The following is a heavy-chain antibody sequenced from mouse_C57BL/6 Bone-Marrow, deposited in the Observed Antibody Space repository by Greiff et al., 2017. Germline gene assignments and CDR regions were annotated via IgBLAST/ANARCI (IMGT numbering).Heavy chain of an antibody. V-gene: IGHV1-19*01. D-gene: IGHD2-3*01. J-gene: IGHJ2*01. Sequence: VQLKQSGPVLVKPGASVKMSCKASGYTFTDYYMNWVKQSHGKSLEWIGVINPYNGGTSYNQKFKGKATLTVDKSSSTAYMELNSLTSEDSAVYYCARVHDGSDYWGQGTTLTVSS. CDR3: ARVHDGSDY. CDR2: INPYNGGT. CDR1: GYTFTDYY.